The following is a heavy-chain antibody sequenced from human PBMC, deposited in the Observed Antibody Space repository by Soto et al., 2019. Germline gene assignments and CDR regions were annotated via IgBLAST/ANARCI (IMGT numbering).Heavy chain of an antibody. CDR2: ISGSGGST. D-gene: IGHD3-3*01. CDR1: GFTFSSYA. V-gene: IGHV3-23*01. Sequence: GGSLRLSCAASGFTFSSYAMSWVRQAPGKGLEWVSAISGSGGSTYYADSVKGRFTISRDNSKNTLYLQMNSLRAEDTAVYYCAKDLLASITIFGVVISPLDYWGQGTLVTVSS. J-gene: IGHJ4*02. CDR3: AKDLLASITIFGVVISPLDY.